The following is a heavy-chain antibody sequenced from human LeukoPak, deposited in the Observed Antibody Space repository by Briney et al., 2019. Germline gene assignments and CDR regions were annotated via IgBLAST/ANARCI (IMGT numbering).Heavy chain of an antibody. D-gene: IGHD3-22*01. CDR1: GLTFSSYA. CDR2: ISYEGSNK. J-gene: IGHJ6*02. Sequence: PGGSLRLSCAASGLTFSSYAMHGVRQAPGKGLEWVAVISYEGSNKYYADSVKGRHTPSRDNSNSTLYLQMNSLRAENTAVSYCARDSRIVVVYYYYGMDVWGQGTTVTVSS. V-gene: IGHV3-30-3*01. CDR3: ARDSRIVVVYYYYGMDV.